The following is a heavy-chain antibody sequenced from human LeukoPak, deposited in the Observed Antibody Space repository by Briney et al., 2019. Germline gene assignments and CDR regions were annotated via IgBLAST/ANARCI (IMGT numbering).Heavy chain of an antibody. CDR2: IFPGDSHT. D-gene: IGHD3-3*01. CDR1: GYSFTNYR. CDR3: ARSSVNWFDP. J-gene: IGHJ5*02. V-gene: IGHV5-51*01. Sequence: GESLKISCKGSGYSFTNYRIGWVRQMPGKGLGWMGIIFPGDSHTRYSPSFQGQVTMSADKSISTAYLQWSSLRASDTAMYYCARSSVNWFDPWGQGTLVTVSS.